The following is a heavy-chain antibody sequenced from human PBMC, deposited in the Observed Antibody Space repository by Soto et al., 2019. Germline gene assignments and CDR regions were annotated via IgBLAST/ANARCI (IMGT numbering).Heavy chain of an antibody. J-gene: IGHJ4*02. D-gene: IGHD2-2*02. CDR1: GYTFTSYA. V-gene: IGHV1-3*01. CDR2: INAGNGNT. CDR3: ARGPKWSTIPDFDY. Sequence: ASVRVSCKASGYTFTSYAMHWVRQAPGQRLEWMGWINAGNGNTKYSQKFQGRVTITRDTSASTAYMELSSLRSEDTAVYYCARGPKWSTIPDFDYWGQGTLVTISS.